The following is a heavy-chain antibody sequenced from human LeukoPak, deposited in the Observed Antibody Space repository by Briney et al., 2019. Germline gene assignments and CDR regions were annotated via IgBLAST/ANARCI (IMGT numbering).Heavy chain of an antibody. Sequence: PGGSLRLSCAASGFSFSTFAMHWARQAPGKGLEWVAVISSDGSNKYTADSVKGRFTISRDNSKNTLYLQMNSLRAEDTAVYYCARGIIDYSGYDYWGQGTLVTVSS. D-gene: IGHD5-12*01. V-gene: IGHV3-30-3*01. CDR3: ARGIIDYSGYDY. J-gene: IGHJ4*02. CDR1: GFSFSTFA. CDR2: ISSDGSNK.